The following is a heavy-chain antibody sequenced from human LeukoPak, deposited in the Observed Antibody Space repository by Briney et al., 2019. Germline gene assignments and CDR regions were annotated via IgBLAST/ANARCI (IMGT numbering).Heavy chain of an antibody. CDR1: GESFSAYF. D-gene: IGHD2-15*01. CDR3: ARGSSFDGYCSAGACDAGYYDS. CDR2: INHRGSS. V-gene: IGHV4-34*01. J-gene: IGHJ4*02. Sequence: SETLSLTCTVYGESFSAYFWNWIRQAPGKPLEYIGEINHRGSSHYNPSLKTRVTLSVDTSKNQFSLKLTSVTAADTAVYFCARGSSFDGYCSAGACDAGYYDSWGQGTPVTVSS.